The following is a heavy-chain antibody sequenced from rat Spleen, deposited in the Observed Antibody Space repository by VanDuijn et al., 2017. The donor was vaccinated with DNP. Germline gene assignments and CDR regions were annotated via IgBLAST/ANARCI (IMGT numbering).Heavy chain of an antibody. CDR3: ARGNYPGINTFDH. CDR1: GVTFSNYD. V-gene: IGHV5-22*01. Sequence: EVQLVESGGGLVQPGRSLKLSCAAAGVTFSNYDMAWVRQAPKKGLELVAYISYEGSNTYCGDSVKGRFTISRDNAKSTLYLQMNSLRSEDTATYYCARGNYPGINTFDHWGQGVMVTVSS. J-gene: IGHJ2*01. D-gene: IGHD1-4*01. CDR2: ISYEGSNT.